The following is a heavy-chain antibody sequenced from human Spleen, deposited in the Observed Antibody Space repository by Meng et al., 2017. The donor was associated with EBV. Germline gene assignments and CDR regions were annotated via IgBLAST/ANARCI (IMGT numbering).Heavy chain of an antibody. CDR2: IHYKGTN. Sequence: QLQLQGSGPGLGKPSATLSLNGTVSGGSISSSSSYWAWVRQPPGKGLEWIGAIHYKGTNFYNPSLKSRVTMSVDTSKNQFSLKMTSVTAADTAVYYCARGNWALLWGQGTLVTVSS. D-gene: IGHD1-26*01. J-gene: IGHJ4*02. V-gene: IGHV4-39*07. CDR3: ARGNWALL. CDR1: GGSISSSSSY.